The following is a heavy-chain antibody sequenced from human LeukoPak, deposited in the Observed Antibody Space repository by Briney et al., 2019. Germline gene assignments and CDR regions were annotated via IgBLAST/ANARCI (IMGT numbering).Heavy chain of an antibody. D-gene: IGHD3-16*01. CDR2: INNDGHSI. V-gene: IGHV3-74*01. Sequence: GGSLRLSCATSGFMFKTYWMHWVRQAPGKGLVWVSRINNDGHSINYADSVKGRFTTSRDNAKNTLFLYMNSLRAEDTGVYYCARDNLEWGSVFDYWGQGTLVTVSS. CDR3: ARDNLEWGSVFDY. J-gene: IGHJ4*02. CDR1: GFMFKTYW.